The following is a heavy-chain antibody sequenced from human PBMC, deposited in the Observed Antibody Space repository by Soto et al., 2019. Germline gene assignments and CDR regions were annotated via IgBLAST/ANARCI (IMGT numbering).Heavy chain of an antibody. V-gene: IGHV3-48*03. D-gene: IGHD3-9*01. CDR1: GFTFSLYE. Sequence: LRLSCAASGFTFSLYEMNWVRQAPGKGLEWVSYISSAGGTMYYADSVRGRFTMSRDNAKSSLYLQMNSLRAEDTAVYYCAREFDPDAFDIWGQGTMVTVSS. CDR3: AREFDPDAFDI. CDR2: ISSAGGTM. J-gene: IGHJ3*02.